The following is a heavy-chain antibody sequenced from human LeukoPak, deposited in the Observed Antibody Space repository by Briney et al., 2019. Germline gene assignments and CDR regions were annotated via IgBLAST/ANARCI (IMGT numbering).Heavy chain of an antibody. Sequence: ASVKVSCKASGGTFSNYALSWVRQATGQGLEWMGWMNPNSGNTGYAQKFQGRVTMTRNTSISTAYMELSSLRSEDTAVYYCARGSVDFWSGYSKYYFDYWGQGTLVTVSS. D-gene: IGHD3-3*01. CDR3: ARGSVDFWSGYSKYYFDY. J-gene: IGHJ4*02. CDR2: MNPNSGNT. CDR1: GGTFSNYA. V-gene: IGHV1-8*02.